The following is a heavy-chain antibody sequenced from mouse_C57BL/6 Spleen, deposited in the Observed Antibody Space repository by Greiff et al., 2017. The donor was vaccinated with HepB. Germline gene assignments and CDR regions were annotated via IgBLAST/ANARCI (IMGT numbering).Heavy chain of an antibody. CDR3: TKIFAY. V-gene: IGHV1-15*01. Sequence: QVQLKESGAELVRPGASVTLSCKASGYTFTDYEMHWVKQTPVHGLEWIGAIDPETGGTDYNQKFKGKAILTADKSSSTAYMELRSLTSEDSAVYYCTKIFAYWGQGTLVTVSA. CDR2: IDPETGGT. J-gene: IGHJ3*01. CDR1: GYTFTDYE.